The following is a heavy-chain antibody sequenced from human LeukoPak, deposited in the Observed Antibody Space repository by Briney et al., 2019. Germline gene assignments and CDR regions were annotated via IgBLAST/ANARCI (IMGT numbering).Heavy chain of an antibody. J-gene: IGHJ5*02. D-gene: IGHD3-3*01. CDR3: ARRNVDFWSGYRYNSFDR. V-gene: IGHV1-8*01. Sequence: VGSLKLSCAASGFTFTSYDINWVRQATGQGLEWMAWMNPNGGNTGYAQNFKGRVTMTRNTSISTAYLQLNSLRAEDTAVYYCARRNVDFWSGYRYNSFDRWGQGTLVTVSS. CDR2: MNPNGGNT. CDR1: GFTFTSYD.